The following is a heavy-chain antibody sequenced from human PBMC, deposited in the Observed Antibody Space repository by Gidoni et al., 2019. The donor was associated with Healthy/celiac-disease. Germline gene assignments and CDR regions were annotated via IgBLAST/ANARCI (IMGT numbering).Heavy chain of an antibody. CDR3: AKEAAYCGGDCYYED. V-gene: IGHV3-30*18. CDR2: ISYDGSNK. D-gene: IGHD2-21*02. Sequence: QVPLLESGGGVDQPGRPLRLSCPPSCFTFSRYGMHWVRPAPGKGLEWVAVISYDGSNKYYADSVKGRFTISRDNSKNTLYLQMNSLRAEDTAVYYCAKEAAYCGGDCYYEDWGQGTLVTVSS. J-gene: IGHJ4*02. CDR1: CFTFSRYG.